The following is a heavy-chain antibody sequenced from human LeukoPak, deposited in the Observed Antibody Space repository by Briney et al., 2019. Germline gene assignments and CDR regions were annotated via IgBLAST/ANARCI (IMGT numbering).Heavy chain of an antibody. CDR3: ARGRIITLLWGVAMSDGFDI. J-gene: IGHJ3*02. Sequence: GGSLRLSCAASGFIFSNYGMNWVRQAPGKGLEWVSFTDTSGNYIYYGDSVKGRFTISRDNAKNLVFLQMNGLRAEDTAVYYFARGRIITLLWGVAMSDGFDIWGQGAMVAVSS. CDR2: TDTSGNYI. D-gene: IGHD3-10*01. V-gene: IGHV3-21*01. CDR1: GFIFSNYG.